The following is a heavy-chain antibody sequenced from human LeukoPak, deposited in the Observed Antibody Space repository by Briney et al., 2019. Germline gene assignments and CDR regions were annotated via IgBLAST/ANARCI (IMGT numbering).Heavy chain of an antibody. J-gene: IGHJ5*02. CDR2: IYYSGST. D-gene: IGHD1-26*01. CDR1: GGSTSSGGYY. Sequence: SETLSLTCTVSGGSTSSGGYYWSWIRQHPGKGLEWIGYIYYSGSTYYNPSLKSRVTISVDTSKNQFSLKLSSVTAADTAVYYCARCVGATLPWFDPWGQGTLVTVSS. V-gene: IGHV4-31*03. CDR3: ARCVGATLPWFDP.